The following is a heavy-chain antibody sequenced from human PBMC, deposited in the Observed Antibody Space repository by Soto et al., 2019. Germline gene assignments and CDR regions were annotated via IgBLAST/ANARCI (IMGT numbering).Heavy chain of an antibody. CDR1: GGSFSGSF. D-gene: IGHD6-19*01. CDR2: INQSGST. Sequence: SETLSLTCAVYGGSFSGSFWNWIRQPPGKGLEWIGEINQSGSTNYNPSLKSRVTISVDTSKNQFSLKLSSVTAADSAVYYCARVVGSSGWYYGSFDIWGPGTMVTVSS. V-gene: IGHV4-34*01. J-gene: IGHJ3*02. CDR3: ARVVGSSGWYYGSFDI.